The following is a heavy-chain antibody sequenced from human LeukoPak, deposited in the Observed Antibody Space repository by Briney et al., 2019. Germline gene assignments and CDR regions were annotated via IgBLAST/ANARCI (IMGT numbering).Heavy chain of an antibody. CDR3: ASSTTRDDY. D-gene: IGHD2/OR15-2a*01. J-gene: IGHJ4*02. CDR2: INWNSDSI. Sequence: GGSLRLSCAVSGFTFDDYAMHWVRQVPGKGLEWVSGINWNSDSIGYADSVKGRFTTSRDNAKNSLYLQMNSLRAEDTAVYYCASSTTRDDYWGQGTLVTVSS. V-gene: IGHV3-9*01. CDR1: GFTFDDYA.